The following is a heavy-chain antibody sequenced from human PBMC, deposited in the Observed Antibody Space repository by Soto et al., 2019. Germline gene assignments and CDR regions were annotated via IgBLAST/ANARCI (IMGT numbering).Heavy chain of an antibody. CDR2: IYYSGST. CDR1: GGSISSGGYY. D-gene: IGHD3-22*01. J-gene: IGHJ5*02. CDR3: ARVKYYDSSGYYQGGWFDP. V-gene: IGHV4-31*03. Sequence: PSETLSLTCTVSGGSISSGGYYWSWIRQHPGKGLEWIGYIYYSGSTYYNPSLKSRVTISVDTSKNQFSLKLSSVTAADAAVYYCARVKYYDSSGYYQGGWFDPWGQGTLVTVSS.